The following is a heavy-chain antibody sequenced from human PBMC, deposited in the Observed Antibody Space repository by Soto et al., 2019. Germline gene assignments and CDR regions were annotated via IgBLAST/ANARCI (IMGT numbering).Heavy chain of an antibody. V-gene: IGHV1-46*01. CDR2: INPSGGST. J-gene: IGHJ3*02. D-gene: IGHD6-13*01. Sequence: ASVKVSCKASGYTFTSYYMHWVRQAPGQRLEWMGIINPSGGSTSYAQKFQGRVTMTRDTSTSTVYMELSSLRSEDTAVYYCARYSSSWYGISAFDIWGQGTMVTVSS. CDR3: ARYSSSWYGISAFDI. CDR1: GYTFTSYY.